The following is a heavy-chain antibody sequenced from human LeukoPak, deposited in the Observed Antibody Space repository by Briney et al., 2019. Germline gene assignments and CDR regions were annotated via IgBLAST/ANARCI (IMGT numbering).Heavy chain of an antibody. J-gene: IGHJ4*02. Sequence: GGSLRLSCAASGFTFSSYWMHWVRHAPGEGLVWVSRINSDGSSTSYADSVKGRFTISRDNAKNTLYLQMNSLRAEDTAVYYCARQRHLVRGVSYWGQGTLVTVSS. V-gene: IGHV3-74*01. CDR2: INSDGSST. CDR1: GFTFSSYW. CDR3: ARQRHLVRGVSY. D-gene: IGHD3-10*01.